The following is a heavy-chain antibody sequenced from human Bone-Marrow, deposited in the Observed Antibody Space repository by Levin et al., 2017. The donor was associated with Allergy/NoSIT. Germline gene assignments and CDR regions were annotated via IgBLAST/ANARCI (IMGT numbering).Heavy chain of an antibody. CDR1: GGTFSSFA. CDR2: IIPIFDTP. Sequence: SVKVSCKASGGTFSSFAINWVRQAPGQGLEWMGGIIPIFDTPIYAQKFEGRVTITADESTTTAYMQLSSLRSEDTATYYCARDGDYYGSGTIPFDSWGQGTLVTVSS. D-gene: IGHD3-10*01. CDR3: ARDGDYYGSGTIPFDS. V-gene: IGHV1-69*13. J-gene: IGHJ4*02.